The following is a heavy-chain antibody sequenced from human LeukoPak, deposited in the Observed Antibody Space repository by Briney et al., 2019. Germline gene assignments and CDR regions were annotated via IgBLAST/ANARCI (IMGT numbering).Heavy chain of an antibody. D-gene: IGHD3-10*01. V-gene: IGHV4-31*03. CDR2: IYYSGST. Sequence: SETLSLTCTVSGDSISSGGYYWSWIRQHPGKGLEWIGYIYYSGSTYYNPSLKSRVTISVDTSKNQFSLKLSSVTAADTAVYYCARYRFGELFLFDYWGQGTLVTVSS. CDR1: GDSISSGGYY. CDR3: ARYRFGELFLFDY. J-gene: IGHJ4*02.